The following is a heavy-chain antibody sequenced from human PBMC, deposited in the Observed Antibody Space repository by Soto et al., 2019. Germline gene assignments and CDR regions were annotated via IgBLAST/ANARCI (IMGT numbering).Heavy chain of an antibody. V-gene: IGHV3-23*01. J-gene: IGHJ4*02. D-gene: IGHD6-13*01. CDR1: GFTFDSYA. CDR2: LSGSGGIA. Sequence: EVQLLESGGGLVQPGGSLRLSCAASGFTFDSYAMSWVRQAPGKGLEWVSGLSGSGGIAYYADSVKGRFTISRDNSNNMVYLEMSSLRVEDTAIYYCAKDAKGASAPYFFDDWGQGIQVTVSS. CDR3: AKDAKGASAPYFFDD.